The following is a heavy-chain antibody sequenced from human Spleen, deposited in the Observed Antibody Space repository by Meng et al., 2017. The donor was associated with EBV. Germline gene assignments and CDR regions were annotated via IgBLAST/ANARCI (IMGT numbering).Heavy chain of an antibody. CDR1: GASIGGDY. J-gene: IGHJ4*02. D-gene: IGHD2/OR15-2a*01. CDR2: INHSGKA. V-gene: IGHV4-34*01. Sequence: QAQVPQWGAGLLKPSETLSLTCAVHGASIGGDYWSWIRQPPGKGLEWLGEINHSGKANYNPSLKSRVTISVDTSNNQLSLKLSSLTAADTAVYYCVRGGYYSPCDYWGQGTLVTVSS. CDR3: VRGGYYSPCDY.